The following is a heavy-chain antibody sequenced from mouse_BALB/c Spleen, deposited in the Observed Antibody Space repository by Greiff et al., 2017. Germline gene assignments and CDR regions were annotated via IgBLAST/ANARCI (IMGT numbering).Heavy chain of an antibody. Sequence: LQQSGPELVRPGASVKMSCKASGYTFTSYNMHWVKQTPGQGLEWIGAIYPGNGDTSYNQKFKGKATLTADKSSSTAYMQLSSLTSEDSAVYYCARGEITGATNFDYWGQGTTLTVSS. D-gene: IGHD2-4*01. CDR2: IYPGNGDT. V-gene: IGHV1-12*01. CDR3: ARGEITGATNFDY. CDR1: GYTFTSYN. J-gene: IGHJ2*01.